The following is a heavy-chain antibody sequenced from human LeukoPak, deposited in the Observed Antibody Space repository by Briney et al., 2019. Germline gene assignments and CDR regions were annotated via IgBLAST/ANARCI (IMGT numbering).Heavy chain of an antibody. J-gene: IGHJ5*02. CDR2: ISWNSGSI. D-gene: IGHD4-23*01. CDR3: AKTQSPQGTVAGWFDP. CDR1: GFTFDDYA. Sequence: GGSLRLSCAASGFTFDDYAMHWVRQAPGKGLEWVSGISWNSGSIGYADSVKGRFTISRDNAKNSLYLQMNSLRAEDTALYYCAKTQSPQGTVAGWFDPWGQGTLVTVSS. V-gene: IGHV3-9*01.